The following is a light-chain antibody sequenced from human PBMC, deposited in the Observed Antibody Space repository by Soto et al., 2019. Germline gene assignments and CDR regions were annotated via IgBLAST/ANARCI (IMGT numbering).Light chain of an antibody. V-gene: IGKV1-5*01. CDR3: QQYNTYRT. Sequence: DIQVTQSPSTLSASVGDGVTITCRASQSISGWLAWYQQKPGKAPKLMIYDASSLESGVPSRFSGSGSGTEFTLTISSLQPDDFATYYRQQYNTYRTFGQGTKVDIK. CDR2: DAS. J-gene: IGKJ1*01. CDR1: QSISGW.